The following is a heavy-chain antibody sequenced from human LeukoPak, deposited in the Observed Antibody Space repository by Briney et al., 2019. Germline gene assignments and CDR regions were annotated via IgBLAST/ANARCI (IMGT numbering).Heavy chain of an antibody. V-gene: IGHV3-21*01. Sequence: GGSLRLSCAASGFTFSSYSMNWVRQAPGKGLEWVSSISSSSSYIYYADSVKGRFTISRDNAKSSLYLQMNSLRAEDTAVYYCASSPGIAAAGYYFDYWGQGTLVTVSS. D-gene: IGHD6-13*01. J-gene: IGHJ4*02. CDR2: ISSSSSYI. CDR1: GFTFSSYS. CDR3: ASSPGIAAAGYYFDY.